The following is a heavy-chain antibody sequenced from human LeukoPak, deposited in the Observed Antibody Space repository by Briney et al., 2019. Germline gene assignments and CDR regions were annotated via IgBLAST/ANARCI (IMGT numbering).Heavy chain of an antibody. CDR3: ARARGYCSSTSCYGFDP. CDR2: INPNSGGT. Sequence: ASVKVSCKASGYTFTGYYMHWVRRAPGQGLEWMGWINPNSGGTNYAQKFQGWVTMTRDTSISTAYMELSRLRSDDTAVYYCARARGYCSSTSCYGFDPWGQGTLVTVSS. V-gene: IGHV1-2*04. D-gene: IGHD2-2*01. CDR1: GYTFTGYY. J-gene: IGHJ5*02.